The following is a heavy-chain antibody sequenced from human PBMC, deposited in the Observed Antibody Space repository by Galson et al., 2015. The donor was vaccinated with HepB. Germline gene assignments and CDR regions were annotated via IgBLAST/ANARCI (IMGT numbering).Heavy chain of an antibody. CDR2: ISGSGGSP. CDR3: AKVDHYDSSGYYSPGPLWAFDI. CDR1: GFTFSSYA. Sequence: SLRLACAASGFTFSSYAMSWVRQAPGEGLEWVSAISGSGGSPYYADSVKGRFTISRDNSKNTLYLQMNSLRAEDTAVYDCAKVDHYDSSGYYSPGPLWAFDIWGQGTMVTVSS. V-gene: IGHV3-23*01. D-gene: IGHD3-22*01. J-gene: IGHJ3*02.